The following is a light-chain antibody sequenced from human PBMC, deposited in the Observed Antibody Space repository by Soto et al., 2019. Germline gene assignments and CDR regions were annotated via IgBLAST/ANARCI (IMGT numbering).Light chain of an antibody. CDR1: QTVASN. Sequence: EIVMTQSPATLSLSPGERATLSCRASQTVASNIAWYQQKPGQAPRLLIHGASTRATGVSARFSGTGSGTEFTLTISSLQPEDFAVYYCQQYHNWPPQYTFGQGTRLQIK. V-gene: IGKV3-15*01. CDR3: QQYHNWPPQYT. CDR2: GAS. J-gene: IGKJ2*01.